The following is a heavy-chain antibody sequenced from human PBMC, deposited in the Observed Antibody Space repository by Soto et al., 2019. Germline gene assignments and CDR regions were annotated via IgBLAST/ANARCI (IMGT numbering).Heavy chain of an antibody. CDR2: ISSRASTI. D-gene: IGHD1-20*01. Sequence: QVQLVDSGGGLVKPGGSLRLSCAASGFTFSDYYMSWIRQAPGKGLEWVSYISSRASTIYYADSVKGRFTISRDNANNSLYLQMNSLRAEDTAVYYCAREPLARYSIYGMDVWGQGTTVTVSS. CDR1: GFTFSDYY. J-gene: IGHJ6*02. V-gene: IGHV3-11*01. CDR3: AREPLARYSIYGMDV.